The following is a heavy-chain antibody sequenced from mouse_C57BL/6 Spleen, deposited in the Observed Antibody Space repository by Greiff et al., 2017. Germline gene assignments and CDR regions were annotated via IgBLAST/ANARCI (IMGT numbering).Heavy chain of an antibody. CDR1: GYTFTSYW. J-gene: IGHJ2*01. V-gene: IGHV1-69*01. CDR3: ARDTTVVGLDY. Sequence: QVQLQQPGAELVMPGASVKLSCKASGYTFTSYWMHWVKPRPGQGLEWIGEVDPSDSYTNYNQKFKGKSTLTVDKSSSTAYMQLSSLTSEDSAVYYCARDTTVVGLDYWGQGTTLTVSS. D-gene: IGHD1-1*01. CDR2: VDPSDSYT.